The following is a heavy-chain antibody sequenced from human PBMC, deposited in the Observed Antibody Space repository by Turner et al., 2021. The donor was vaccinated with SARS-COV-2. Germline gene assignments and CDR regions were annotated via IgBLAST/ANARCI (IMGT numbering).Heavy chain of an antibody. Sequence: EVKLLECGGGLVKPGGSLRLSCAVSGFTFSSYSMNWLRQASVKRLDWFSTISNNASYIYYTDSVKGQFTISRYNAKNSLYLQKNSLSAECTAVYYCAPDVSSTSCFDYWGQGTLVTVSS. CDR3: APDVSSTSCFDY. D-gene: IGHD2-2*01. V-gene: IGHV3-21*01. CDR2: ISNNASYI. J-gene: IGHJ4*02. CDR1: GFTFSSYS.